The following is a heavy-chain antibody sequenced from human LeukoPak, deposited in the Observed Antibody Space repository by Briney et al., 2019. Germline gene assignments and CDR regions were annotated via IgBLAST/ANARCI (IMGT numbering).Heavy chain of an antibody. CDR3: ARVYRHYDYVWGSYRFDY. V-gene: IGHV3-20*04. Sequence: PGGSLRLSCAASGFTFDDYGMSWVRQAPGKGLEGVSAINWNGGSTGYADSVKGRFTISRDNAKNSLYLQMNSLRAEDTALYYCARVYRHYDYVWGSYRFDYRGQGTLVTVSS. CDR2: INWNGGST. D-gene: IGHD3-16*02. J-gene: IGHJ4*02. CDR1: GFTFDDYG.